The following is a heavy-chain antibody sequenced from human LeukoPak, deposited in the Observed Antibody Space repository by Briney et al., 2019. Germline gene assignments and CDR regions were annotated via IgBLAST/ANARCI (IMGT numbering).Heavy chain of an antibody. CDR1: GLTFNNYW. V-gene: IGHV3-48*04. J-gene: IGHJ4*02. CDR3: ASQFLYPR. CDR2: ISSSGSTI. D-gene: IGHD2-8*01. Sequence: GGSLRLSCAASGLTFNNYWMNWVRQAPGKGLEWVSYISSSGSTIYYADSVKGRFTISRDNAKNSLYLQMNSLRAEDTAVYYCASQFLYPRWGQGTLVTVSS.